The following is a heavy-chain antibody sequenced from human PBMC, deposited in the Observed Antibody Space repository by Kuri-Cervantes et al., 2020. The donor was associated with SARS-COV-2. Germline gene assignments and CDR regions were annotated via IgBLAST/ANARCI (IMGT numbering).Heavy chain of an antibody. CDR2: IYYSGST. CDR1: GGSISSRSYY. V-gene: IGHV4-39*01. J-gene: IGHJ4*02. Sequence: SETLSLTCTVSGGSISSRSYYWGWIRQPPGKGLEWIGSIYYSGSTYYNPSLKSRVTISVDTSKNQFSLKLSSVTAADTAVYYCARAEGAMLPGSLRFLEWLDPYYFDYWGQGTLVTVSS. D-gene: IGHD3-3*01. CDR3: ARAEGAMLPGSLRFLEWLDPYYFDY.